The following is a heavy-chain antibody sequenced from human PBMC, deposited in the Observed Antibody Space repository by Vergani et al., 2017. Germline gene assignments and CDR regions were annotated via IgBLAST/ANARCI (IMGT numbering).Heavy chain of an antibody. CDR2: IIPIFGTA. J-gene: IGHJ6*02. CDR1: GGTFSSYA. CDR3: ARHGVGELTGNYYGMDV. V-gene: IGHV1-69*12. Sequence: QVQLVQSGAEVKKPGSSVKVSCKASGGTFSSYAISWVRQAPGQGLEWMGGIIPIFGTANYAQKFQGRVTITADESTSTAYMELSSLRSEDTAVYYCARHGVGELTGNYYGMDVLGQGTTVTVSS. D-gene: IGHD3-16*01.